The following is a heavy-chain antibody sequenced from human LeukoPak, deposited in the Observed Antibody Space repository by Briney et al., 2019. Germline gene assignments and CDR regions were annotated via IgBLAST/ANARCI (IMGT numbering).Heavy chain of an antibody. D-gene: IGHD4-23*01. V-gene: IGHV4-59*01. J-gene: IGHJ4*02. CDR1: GGSISSYY. CDR3: ARAYGGNSHYFEY. Sequence: SETLSLTCTGSGGSISSYYWSWIRQPPGKGLEWIGYIYYSGSTNYNPSLKSRVTISVDTSKNQFSLKLSSVTAADTAVYYCARAYGGNSHYFEYWGQGTLVTVSS. CDR2: IYYSGST.